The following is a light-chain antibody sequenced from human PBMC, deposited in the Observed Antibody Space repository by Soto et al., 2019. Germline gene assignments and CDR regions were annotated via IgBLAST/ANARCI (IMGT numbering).Light chain of an antibody. J-gene: IGKJ1*01. V-gene: IGKV3-15*01. CDR1: QSVSSN. Sequence: EIQMTQPAATLSVAPGYRSTLSCGASQSVSSNVAWYQQKPGQAPRLLIYGASTSATGIPARFSGSGSGTEYTLTISSRQSDDCAAYYCQQYNNGATITFGQGT. CDR2: GAS. CDR3: QQYNNGATIT.